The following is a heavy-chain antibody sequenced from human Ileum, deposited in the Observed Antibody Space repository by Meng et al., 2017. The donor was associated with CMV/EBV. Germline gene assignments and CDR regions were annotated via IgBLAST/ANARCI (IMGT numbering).Heavy chain of an antibody. V-gene: IGHV4-4*07. Sequence: QVALPESGLGLVKPSETPARTCPFSGCPMTCYYLSWIRQPAGKGLEWIGRIYTSGRSTYNSSLKSRVTMSVDTSKTQYSMKLNSVTAADTAVYYCAREGPTDWGRALDYWGQGTLVTVSS. CDR3: AREGPTDWGRALDY. CDR2: IYTSGRS. CDR1: GCPMTCYY. D-gene: IGHD7-27*01. J-gene: IGHJ4*02.